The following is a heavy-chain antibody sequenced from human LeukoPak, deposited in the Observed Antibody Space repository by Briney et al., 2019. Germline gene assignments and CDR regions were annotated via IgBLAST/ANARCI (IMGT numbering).Heavy chain of an antibody. CDR1: GGTFSSYS. CDR2: IMPLFNTA. J-gene: IGHJ6*03. Sequence: GSSVKVSCKASGGTFSSYSITWVRQAPGQGHEWMGGIMPLFNTANYAQQFQGRVTITTDESTSTAYMELSSLRFGDTAMYYCARVDRYHYYLDVWGKGTTVTVSS. V-gene: IGHV1-69*05. CDR3: ARVDRYHYYLDV.